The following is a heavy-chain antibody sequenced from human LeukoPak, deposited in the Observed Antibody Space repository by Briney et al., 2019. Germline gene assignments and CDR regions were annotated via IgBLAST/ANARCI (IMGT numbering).Heavy chain of an antibody. CDR2: FDPEDGET. D-gene: IGHD4-17*01. Sequence: ASVNVSCTVSGYTLTELSMHWVRQAPGKGLEWMGGFDPEDGETIYAQKFQGRVTMTEDTSTDTAYMELSSLRSEDTAVYYCATAPPDYGDYGGAFDIWGQGTMVTVSS. CDR1: GYTLTELS. V-gene: IGHV1-24*01. J-gene: IGHJ3*02. CDR3: ATAPPDYGDYGGAFDI.